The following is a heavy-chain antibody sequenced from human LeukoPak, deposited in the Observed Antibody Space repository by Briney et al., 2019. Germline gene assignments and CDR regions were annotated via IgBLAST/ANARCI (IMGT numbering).Heavy chain of an antibody. CDR1: GGSISGYY. V-gene: IGHV4-59*08. CDR3: ASGTYYDSSGYYYPQIVDY. CDR2: VYSSGST. D-gene: IGHD3-22*01. J-gene: IGHJ4*02. Sequence: PSETLSLTCTVSGGSISGYYWSWIRQSPGKGLEWIAYVYSSGSTNYNPSLYSRVTISLDTSKNQFSLKLSSVTAADTAVYLCASGTYYDSSGYYYPQIVDYWGQGTLVTVSS.